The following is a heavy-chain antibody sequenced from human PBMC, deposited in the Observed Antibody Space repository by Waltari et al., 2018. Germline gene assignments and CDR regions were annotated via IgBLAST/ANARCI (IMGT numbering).Heavy chain of an antibody. CDR1: GGSISSSNYY. J-gene: IGHJ4*02. V-gene: IGHV4-39*01. CDR3: ARLDSRSGSYYFDY. CDR2: IYYSGST. Sequence: QLQLQESGPGLVKPSATLSLTCTVSGGSISSSNYYWGWIRQPPGKGLEWIGNIYYSGSTYYNPSLKSRVTTYIDTSKNQFSLKLSSVTAADTAVYFCARLDSRSGSYYFDYWGQGTLVTVSS. D-gene: IGHD1-26*01.